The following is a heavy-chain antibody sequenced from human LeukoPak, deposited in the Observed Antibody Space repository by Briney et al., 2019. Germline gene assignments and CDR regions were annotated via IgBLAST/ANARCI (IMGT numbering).Heavy chain of an antibody. J-gene: IGHJ5*02. CDR1: GGSISSSSYY. D-gene: IGHD1-1*01. CDR3: ARGTEGELDP. V-gene: IGHV4-39*01. Sequence: SETLSLTCTVSGGSISSSSYYWGWIRQPPGKGLEWIGSIYYSGSTYYNPSLKSRVTISVDTSKNQFSLKLSSVTAADTAVYYCARGTEGELDPWGQGTLVTVSS. CDR2: IYYSGST.